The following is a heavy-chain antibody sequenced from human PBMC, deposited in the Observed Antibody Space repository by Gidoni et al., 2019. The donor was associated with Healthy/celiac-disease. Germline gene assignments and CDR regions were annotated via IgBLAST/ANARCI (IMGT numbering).Heavy chain of an antibody. CDR3: AKTPRSRAYQLLSEGYYFDY. D-gene: IGHD2-2*01. CDR2: ISGSGGST. CDR1: GFTFSSYA. V-gene: IGHV3-23*01. Sequence: EVQLLESGGGLVQPGGSLRLSCAASGFTFSSYAMSWVRQAPGKGLEWVSAISGSGGSTYYADSVKGRFTISRDNSKNTLYLQMNSLRAEDTAVYYCAKTPRSRAYQLLSEGYYFDYWGQGTLVTVSS. J-gene: IGHJ4*02.